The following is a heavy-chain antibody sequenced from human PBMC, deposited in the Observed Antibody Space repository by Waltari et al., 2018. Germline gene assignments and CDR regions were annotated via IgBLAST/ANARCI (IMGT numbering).Heavy chain of an antibody. V-gene: IGHV4-4*07. CDR3: ARDLRGVGVVNGDWFDP. D-gene: IGHD3-3*01. CDR2: IYTSGST. CDR1: GGSISSYY. Sequence: QVQLQESGPGLVKPSETLSLTCTVSGGSISSYYWSWIRQPAGKGLEWIGRIYTSGSTNSNPSLKSRVTMSVDTSKNQFSLKLSSVTAADTAVYYCARDLRGVGVVNGDWFDPWGQGTLVTVSS. J-gene: IGHJ5*02.